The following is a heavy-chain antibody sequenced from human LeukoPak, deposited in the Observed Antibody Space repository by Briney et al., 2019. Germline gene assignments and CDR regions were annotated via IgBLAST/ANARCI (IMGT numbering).Heavy chain of an antibody. CDR3: AREEGGSYGEAFHF. Sequence: GGSLRLSCAASGFTFSSYSMNWVRQAPGKGLEWVSSIGGNSRSIYYADSVKGRFTIFRDNAKNSLYLQMSSLGAEDTAVYYCAREEGGSYGEAFHFWGQGTMVTVSS. CDR1: GFTFSSYS. D-gene: IGHD1-26*01. J-gene: IGHJ3*01. V-gene: IGHV3-21*01. CDR2: IGGNSRSI.